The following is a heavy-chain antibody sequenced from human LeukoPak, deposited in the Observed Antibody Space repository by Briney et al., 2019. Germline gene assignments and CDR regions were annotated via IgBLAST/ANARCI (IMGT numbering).Heavy chain of an antibody. Sequence: KPSETLSLTCTVSGGSISSYYWSWIRQPPGKGLEWIGYIYYSGSTNYNPSLKSRVTISVDTSKNQFSLKLSSLTAADTAVYYCARGIEYSSSYYFDYWGQGTLVTVSS. J-gene: IGHJ4*02. D-gene: IGHD6-6*01. CDR1: GGSISSYY. CDR3: ARGIEYSSSYYFDY. V-gene: IGHV4-59*01. CDR2: IYYSGST.